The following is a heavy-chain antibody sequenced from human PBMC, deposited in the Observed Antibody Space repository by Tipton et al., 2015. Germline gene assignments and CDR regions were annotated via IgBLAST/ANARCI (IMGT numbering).Heavy chain of an antibody. CDR3: ARLFYSTSWYWFDP. V-gene: IGHV4-39*07. D-gene: IGHD6-13*01. J-gene: IGHJ5*02. CDR2: IYYSGST. Sequence: TLSLTCTVSGGSISSSSYSWGWIRQPPGKGLELIGSIYYSGSTYYNPSLKSRVTISVDTSKNQFSLKLSSVTAADTAVYYCARLFYSTSWYWFDPWGQGTRVTVSS. CDR1: GGSISSSSYS.